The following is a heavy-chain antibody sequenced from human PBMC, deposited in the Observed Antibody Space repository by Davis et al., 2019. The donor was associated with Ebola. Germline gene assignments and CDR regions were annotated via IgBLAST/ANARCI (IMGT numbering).Heavy chain of an antibody. Sequence: PGGSLRLSCAASGFTFNNYGMHWVRQAPGKGLEWVTFIPYDGSNKYYADSVKGRFTISRDNSQDTLYLQMNSLRVEDTAVYYCAKDRGSYYIWGFDYWGQGTLVTVSS. CDR2: IPYDGSNK. CDR1: GFTFNNYG. J-gene: IGHJ4*02. V-gene: IGHV3-30*02. D-gene: IGHD1-26*01. CDR3: AKDRGSYYIWGFDY.